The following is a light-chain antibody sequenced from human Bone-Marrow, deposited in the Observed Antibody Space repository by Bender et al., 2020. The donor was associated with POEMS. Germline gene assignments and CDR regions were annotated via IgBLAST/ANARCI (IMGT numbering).Light chain of an antibody. CDR2: STH. V-gene: IGLV1-44*01. Sequence: QSVLTQAPSASGTPGQRVTISCSGSSSNIGSNDVIWYQQLPGTAPKLLLYSTHRRPSGVPDRFSGSKSGTTASLTVSGLQSEDEADYYCASWDNLINGWVFGGGTKLTVL. CDR1: SSNIGSND. J-gene: IGLJ3*02. CDR3: ASWDNLINGWV.